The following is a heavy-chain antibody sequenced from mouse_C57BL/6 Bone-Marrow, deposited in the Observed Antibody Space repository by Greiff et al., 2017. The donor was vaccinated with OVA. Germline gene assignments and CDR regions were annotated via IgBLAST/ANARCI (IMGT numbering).Heavy chain of an antibody. Sequence: VQLKESEGGLVQPGSSMKLSCTASGFTFSDYYMAWVRQVPEKGLEWVANINYDGSSTYYLDSLKSRFIISRDNAKNILYLQMSSLKSEDTATYYCARGSYYGSSYWYFDVWGTGTTVTVSS. D-gene: IGHD1-1*01. CDR1: GFTFSDYY. CDR3: ARGSYYGSSYWYFDV. CDR2: INYDGSST. V-gene: IGHV5-16*01. J-gene: IGHJ1*03.